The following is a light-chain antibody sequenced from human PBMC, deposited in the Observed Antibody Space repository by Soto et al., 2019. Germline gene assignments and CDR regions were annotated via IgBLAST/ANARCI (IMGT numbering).Light chain of an antibody. J-gene: IGLJ3*02. Sequence: QSDLTQPPSPSGSPGQSVPISCTGNSSDVGGYNYVSWYQQYPGRAPKLMIYEVTKRPSGVPDRFSGSKSGNTASLTVSGLQAEDEADYYCSSYAASNNFYFVFGGGTQLTVL. CDR3: SSYAASNNFYFV. CDR2: EVT. V-gene: IGLV2-8*01. CDR1: SSDVGGYNY.